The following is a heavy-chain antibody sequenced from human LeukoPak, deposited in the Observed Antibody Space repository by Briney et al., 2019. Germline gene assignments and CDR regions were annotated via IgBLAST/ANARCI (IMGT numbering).Heavy chain of an antibody. Sequence: ASVKVSCKASGYTFTSYYMHWVRQAPGQGLEWMGMINPRGGSTSYAQKFQGRVTMTRDMSTSTVYMDLSSLRSEDTAVYYCARAIYDYVWGSYRYNWFDPWGQGTLVTVSS. D-gene: IGHD3-16*02. V-gene: IGHV1-46*01. J-gene: IGHJ5*02. CDR2: INPRGGST. CDR1: GYTFTSYY. CDR3: ARAIYDYVWGSYRYNWFDP.